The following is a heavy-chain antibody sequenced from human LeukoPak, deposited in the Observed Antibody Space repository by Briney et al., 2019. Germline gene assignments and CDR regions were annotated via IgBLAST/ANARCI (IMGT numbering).Heavy chain of an antibody. J-gene: IGHJ5*02. CDR3: ARSGIAVAFDP. D-gene: IGHD6-19*01. Sequence: SETLSLTCTVSGGSISSSSYCWGWIRQPPGKGLEWIGSIYYSGSTYYNPSLKSRVTISVYTSKNQFSLKLSSVTAADTAVYYCARSGIAVAFDPWGQGTLVTVSS. V-gene: IGHV4-39*01. CDR2: IYYSGST. CDR1: GGSISSSSYC.